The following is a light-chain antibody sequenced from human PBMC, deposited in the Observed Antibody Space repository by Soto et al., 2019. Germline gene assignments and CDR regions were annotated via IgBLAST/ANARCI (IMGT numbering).Light chain of an antibody. Sequence: EVVLTQSPGTVSLSPGDRATLSCRASQSVTNNLIAWYQQKPGQAPRLLIYAASSRATGIPDRFSGSGSGTDFTLSISRLEPEDFAVYYCQLCGSTITWAFGQGTKVEFK. CDR1: QSVTNNL. CDR3: QLCGSTITWA. J-gene: IGKJ1*01. CDR2: AAS. V-gene: IGKV3-20*01.